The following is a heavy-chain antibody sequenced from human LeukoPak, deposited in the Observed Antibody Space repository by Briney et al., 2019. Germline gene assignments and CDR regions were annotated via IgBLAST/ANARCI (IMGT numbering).Heavy chain of an antibody. Sequence: SETLSLTCTVSGYSVKSANYWGWIRQPPGKGLEWIGAIYQSESTSYNPSLQRRVTISLDRTKNQFSLNLRSVTAADTAVYYCATTTGGPYNWFDPWGQGTLVTVSS. CDR1: GYSVKSANY. V-gene: IGHV4-38-2*02. J-gene: IGHJ5*02. D-gene: IGHD1-1*01. CDR2: IYQSEST. CDR3: ATTTGGPYNWFDP.